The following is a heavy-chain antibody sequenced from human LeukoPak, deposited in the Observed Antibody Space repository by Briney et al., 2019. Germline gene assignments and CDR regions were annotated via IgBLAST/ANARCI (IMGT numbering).Heavy chain of an antibody. CDR1: GFTFSRHG. D-gene: IGHD2-8*01. CDR3: AKDWEGYTNDLDY. V-gene: IGHV3-33*06. Sequence: GRSLRLSCAASGFTFSRHGMHWVRQAPGKGLERVAVIWHDGSNQYYGDSVKGRFTISRDNSKNALYLQMNSLRVEDTAVYYCAKDWEGYTNDLDYWGQGTLVTVSS. CDR2: IWHDGSNQ. J-gene: IGHJ4*02.